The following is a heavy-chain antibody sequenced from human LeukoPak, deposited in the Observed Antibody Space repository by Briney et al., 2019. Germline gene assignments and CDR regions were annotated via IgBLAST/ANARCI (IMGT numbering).Heavy chain of an antibody. J-gene: IGHJ4*02. CDR3: AKEGLDYYGSGSLDY. V-gene: IGHV3-23*01. D-gene: IGHD3-10*01. CDR2: ISGSGGST. CDR1: GFTFSSYA. Sequence: PGGSLRLSCAASGFTFSSYAMSWVRQAPGKGLEWVSAISGSGGSTYYAGSVKGRFTISRDNSKNTLYLQMNSLRAEDTAVYYCAKEGLDYYGSGSLDYWGQGTLVTVSS.